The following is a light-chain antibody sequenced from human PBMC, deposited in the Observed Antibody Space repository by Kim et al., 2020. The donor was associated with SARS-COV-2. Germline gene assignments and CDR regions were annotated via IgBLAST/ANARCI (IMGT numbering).Light chain of an antibody. CDR2: HTS. CDR3: LLYYSGVWV. J-gene: IGLJ2*01. V-gene: IGLV7-46*01. Sequence: PGWTVTLTCDSSTGAVTSSHYPYWFQQKPGQAPRTLIYHTSNKHSWTPGRFSGSLLGGKAALTLSGAQPEDEADYYCLLYYSGVWVFGGGTQLTVL. CDR1: TGAVTSSHY.